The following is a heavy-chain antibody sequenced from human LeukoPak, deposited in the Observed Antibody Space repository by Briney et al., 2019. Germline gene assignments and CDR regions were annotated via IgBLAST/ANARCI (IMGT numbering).Heavy chain of an antibody. CDR3: ARDRTAVAGPETY. Sequence: ASVKVSCKASGYTFTSYGISWVRQAPGQGLEWMGWISAYNGNTNYAQKLRGRLTLTTDTFTTTAYMELRSLGSDDTAIYYCARDRTAVAGPETYWGQGTLITVSS. D-gene: IGHD6-19*01. J-gene: IGHJ4*01. V-gene: IGHV1-18*01. CDR2: ISAYNGNT. CDR1: GYTFTSYG.